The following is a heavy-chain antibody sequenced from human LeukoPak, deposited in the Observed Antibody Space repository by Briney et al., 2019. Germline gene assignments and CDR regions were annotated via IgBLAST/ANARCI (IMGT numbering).Heavy chain of an antibody. CDR2: IGTAGDT. Sequence: PGGSLRLSCAASGFTFSSYDMHWVRQATGKGLEWVSAIGTAGDTYYPGSVKGRFTISRENAKNSLYLQMNSLRAEDTAVYYCARSEVPNAFDIWGQGTMVTVSS. CDR3: ARSEVPNAFDI. J-gene: IGHJ3*02. V-gene: IGHV3-13*01. CDR1: GFTFSSYD.